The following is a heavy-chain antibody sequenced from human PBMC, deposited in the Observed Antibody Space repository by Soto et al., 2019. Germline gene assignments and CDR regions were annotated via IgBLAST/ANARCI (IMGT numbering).Heavy chain of an antibody. CDR1: GGSISSSSYY. CDR3: ARRLLRFDP. Sequence: SETLSLTCTVSGGSISSSSYYWGWIRQPPGKGLEWIGGIYYSGSTYYNPSLKSRVTISVDTSKNQFSLKLSSVTAADTAVYYCARRLLRFDPWGQGTLVTVSS. D-gene: IGHD2-15*01. V-gene: IGHV4-39*01. J-gene: IGHJ5*02. CDR2: IYYSGST.